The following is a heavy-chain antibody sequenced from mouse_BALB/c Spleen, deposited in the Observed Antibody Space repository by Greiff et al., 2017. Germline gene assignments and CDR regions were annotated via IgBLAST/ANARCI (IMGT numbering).Heavy chain of an antibody. CDR3: ARHEDYAMDY. J-gene: IGHJ4*01. Sequence: EVQLVESGGGLVQPGGSRKLSCAASGFTFSSFGMHWVRQAPEKGLEWVAYISSGSSTIYYADTVKGRFTISRDNPKNTLFLQMTSLRSEDTAMYYCARHEDYAMDYWGQGTSVTVSS. CDR1: GFTFSSFG. V-gene: IGHV5-17*02. CDR2: ISSGSSTI.